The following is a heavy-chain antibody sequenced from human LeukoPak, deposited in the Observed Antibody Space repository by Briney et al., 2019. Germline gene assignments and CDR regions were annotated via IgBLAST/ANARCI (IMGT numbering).Heavy chain of an antibody. V-gene: IGHV3-11*04. CDR2: ISSSGSNI. Sequence: SGGSLRLSCAASGFTFSDYYMSWIRQAPGKGLEWVSYISSSGSNIYYADSVKGRFTISRDNAKNSLYLQVNSLRAEDTAVYYCARDIYGSGPPVGDAIDYWGQGTLVTVSS. CDR1: GFTFSDYY. D-gene: IGHD3-10*01. CDR3: ARDIYGSGPPVGDAIDY. J-gene: IGHJ4*02.